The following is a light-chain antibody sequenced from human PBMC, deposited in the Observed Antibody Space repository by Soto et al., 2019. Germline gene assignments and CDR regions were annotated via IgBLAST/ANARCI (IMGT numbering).Light chain of an antibody. CDR2: KAS. CDR3: QQYNSYSSWT. CDR1: QSISSW. Sequence: DIQMTQSPSTLSASVGERVSMTCRASQSISSWLAWYQQKPGKAPKLLIYKASSLESGVPSRFSGSGSGTEFTLTISSLQPDDFATYYCQQYNSYSSWTFGQGTKVDIK. V-gene: IGKV1-5*03. J-gene: IGKJ1*01.